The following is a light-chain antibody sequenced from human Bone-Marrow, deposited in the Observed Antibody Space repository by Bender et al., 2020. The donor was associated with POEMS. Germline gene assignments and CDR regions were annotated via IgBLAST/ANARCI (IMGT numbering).Light chain of an antibody. V-gene: IGLV3-19*01. CDR3: FSTADNNLGI. CDR1: SLRTYS. Sequence: SSELTQDPAVSVALGQTVRITCQGDSLRTYSASWYQQKPGQAPVLVIYGKNNRPSGIPDRFSGSSSGNTASLSITGAQAEDEADYYCFSTADNNLGIFGGGTKLTVL. CDR2: GKN. J-gene: IGLJ2*01.